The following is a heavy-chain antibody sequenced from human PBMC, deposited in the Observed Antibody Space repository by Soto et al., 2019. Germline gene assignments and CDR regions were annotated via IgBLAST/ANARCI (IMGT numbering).Heavy chain of an antibody. J-gene: IGHJ4*02. CDR3: ARGGCSSGACYWGFLDN. D-gene: IGHD6-19*01. V-gene: IGHV4-59*01. CDR1: GDSISNFF. CDR2: LSNSEVT. Sequence: SETLSLICIVSGDSISNFFWSWLRQPPGKGLEWIGYLSNSEVTNYNPSLESRVIISVDTSKNQFSLVLNSVTAADTAVYYCARGGCSSGACYWGFLDNWGQGRLVTVSS.